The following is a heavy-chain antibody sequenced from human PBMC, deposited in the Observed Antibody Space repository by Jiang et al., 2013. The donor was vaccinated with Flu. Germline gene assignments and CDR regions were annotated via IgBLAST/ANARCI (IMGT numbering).Heavy chain of an antibody. Sequence: GSGLVKPSETLSLTCTVSGGSVSPYYWSWIRQPPGKGLEWIGYAHYSGTTRYHPSLMGRVTVSVDTSTDQFSLKLTSVTAADTAVYYCARHDEIGRFENGMDVWGQGDHGHRLL. CDR2: AHYSGTT. J-gene: IGHJ6*02. CDR3: ARHDEIGRFENGMDV. CDR1: GGSVSPYY. V-gene: IGHV4-59*08. D-gene: IGHD3-22*01.